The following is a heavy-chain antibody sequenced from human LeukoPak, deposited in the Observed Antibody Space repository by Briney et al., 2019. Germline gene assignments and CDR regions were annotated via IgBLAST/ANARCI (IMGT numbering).Heavy chain of an antibody. CDR1: GGSISSYY. J-gene: IGHJ4*02. D-gene: IGHD3-10*01. CDR2: IYHSGST. V-gene: IGHV4-38-2*02. CDR3: ARDRYGSGSYYNVFYFDY. Sequence: SETLSLTCTVSGGSISSYYWGWIRQPPGKGLEWIGSIYHSGSTYYNPSLKSRVTISVDTSKNQISLKLSSVTAADTAVYYCARDRYGSGSYYNVFYFDYWGQGTLVTVSS.